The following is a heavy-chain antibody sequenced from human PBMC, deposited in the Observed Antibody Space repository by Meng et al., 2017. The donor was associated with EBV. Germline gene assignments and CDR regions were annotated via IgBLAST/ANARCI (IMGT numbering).Heavy chain of an antibody. Sequence: QVMLVQSVAGLKKAGASVKVACKVSGYTSTSYGISWVRQATGQGLEWMGWISAYNGNTNYAQKLQGRVTMTTDTSTSTAYMELRSLRSDDTAVYYCARVRTFGGVIPPDYWGQGTLVTVSS. J-gene: IGHJ4*02. D-gene: IGHD3-16*02. CDR1: GYTSTSYG. CDR2: ISAYNGNT. V-gene: IGHV1-18*01. CDR3: ARVRTFGGVIPPDY.